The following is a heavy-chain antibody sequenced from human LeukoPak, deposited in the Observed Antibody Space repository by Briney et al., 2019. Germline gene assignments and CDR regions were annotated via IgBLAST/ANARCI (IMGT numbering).Heavy chain of an antibody. CDR1: GFSASNSY. J-gene: IGHJ4*02. V-gene: IGHV3-33*08. D-gene: IGHD5-18*01. Sequence: GGSLRLSCAASGFSASNSYMYWVRQAPGKGLEWVAVIWYDGSNKYYADSVKGRFTISRDNSKNTLYLQMNSLRAEDTAVYYCARGVGKLWYDYWGQGTLVTVSS. CDR3: ARGVGKLWYDY. CDR2: IWYDGSNK.